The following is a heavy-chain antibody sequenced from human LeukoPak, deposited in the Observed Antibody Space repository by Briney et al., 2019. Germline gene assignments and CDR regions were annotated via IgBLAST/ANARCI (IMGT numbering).Heavy chain of an antibody. CDR1: GFTFSSYS. CDR2: IRNDETNK. J-gene: IGHJ4*02. V-gene: IGHV3-30*02. Sequence: GGSMRLSCAASGFTFSSYSMHWVRRAPGKGLEWVTFIRNDETNKYYADSVKGRFTISRDNSKNTLFLQMNSLRAEDTAVYYCAKIAGFGEWGPNYFDYWGQGTLVTVSS. D-gene: IGHD3-10*01. CDR3: AKIAGFGEWGPNYFDY.